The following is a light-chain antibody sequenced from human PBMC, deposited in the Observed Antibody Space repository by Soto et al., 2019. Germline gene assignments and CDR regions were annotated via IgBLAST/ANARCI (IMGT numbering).Light chain of an antibody. CDR2: GGS. CDR3: QRYGSQPP. V-gene: IGKV3-20*01. J-gene: IGKJ1*01. CDR1: QSVSSSY. Sequence: DIVLTQSPGTLSLSPGERATLSCRASQSVSSSYLAWYQQKPGQAPRLLIYGGSSRATGIPDRFSGSGSGKDFPPTISTLEPENFAVYYCQRYGSQPPFGRGTKVEIK.